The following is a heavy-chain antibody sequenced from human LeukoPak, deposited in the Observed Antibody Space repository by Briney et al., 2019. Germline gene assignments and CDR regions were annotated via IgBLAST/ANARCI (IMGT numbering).Heavy chain of an antibody. V-gene: IGHV3-30*04. J-gene: IGHJ4*02. CDR2: ISFDGSDK. CDR3: AKIPGSGSYFTAYFDY. Sequence: GGSLRLSCAASGLTFNTYAMHWVRQAPGKGLEWVAVISFDGSDKYYADSVQGRFTISRDNSKNTLYLQMNSLRAEDTAVYYCAKIPGSGSYFTAYFDYWGQGTLVTVSS. CDR1: GLTFNTYA. D-gene: IGHD3-10*01.